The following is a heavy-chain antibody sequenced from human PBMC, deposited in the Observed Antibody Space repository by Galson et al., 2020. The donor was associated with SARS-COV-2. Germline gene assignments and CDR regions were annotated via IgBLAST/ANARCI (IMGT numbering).Heavy chain of an antibody. Sequence: ASVKVSCKASGYTFTSFGISWVRQAHGQGLEYMGWISAYNGNTNYTQKLQGRVTMTTDTSTSTAYMELRSLRSDDTAVYYCARDPRYCSGGSCTSNPFDYWGQGTLVTVSS. J-gene: IGHJ4*02. V-gene: IGHV1-18*01. CDR3: ARDPRYCSGGSCTSNPFDY. CDR2: ISAYNGNT. CDR1: GYTFTSFG. D-gene: IGHD2-15*01.